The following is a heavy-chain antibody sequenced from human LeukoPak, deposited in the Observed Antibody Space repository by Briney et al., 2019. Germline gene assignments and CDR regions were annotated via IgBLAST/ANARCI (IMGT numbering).Heavy chain of an antibody. CDR1: GFTFSDYY. D-gene: IGHD3-22*01. CDR2: ISSSGRLM. V-gene: IGHV3-11*01. J-gene: IGHJ4*02. CDR3: TRLDYYDSSGYRY. Sequence: GGSLRLSCAASGFTFSDYYINWIRQAPGKGLEWVSHISSSGRLMQYADSVKGRFTITRDNAQNFMSLQMNSLKPEDTAVYYCTRLDYYDSSGYRYWGQGTLVTVSS.